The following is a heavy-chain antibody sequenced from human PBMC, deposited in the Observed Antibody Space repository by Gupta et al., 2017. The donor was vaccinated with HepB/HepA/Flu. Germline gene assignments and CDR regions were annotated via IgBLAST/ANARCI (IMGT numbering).Heavy chain of an antibody. CDR2: IYWDDDK. CDR3: AHIKAGVPAAMADAFDI. CDR1: GFSLSTSGVG. V-gene: IGHV2-5*02. D-gene: IGHD2-2*01. J-gene: IGHJ3*02. Sequence: QITLKESGPTLVKPTQTLTLTCTFSGFSLSTSGVGVGWIRQPPGKALEWLALIYWDDDKRYSPSLKSRLTITKDTSKNQVVLTMTNMDPVDTATYYCAHIKAGVPAAMADAFDIWGQGTRVTVSS.